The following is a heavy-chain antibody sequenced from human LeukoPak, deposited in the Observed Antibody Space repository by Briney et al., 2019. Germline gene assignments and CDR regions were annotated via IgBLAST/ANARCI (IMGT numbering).Heavy chain of an antibody. CDR2: IYYSGST. CDR1: GGSISSYY. D-gene: IGHD3-22*01. V-gene: IGHV4-59*01. Sequence: SETLSLTCTVSGGSISSYYWSWIRQPQGKGLEWMGYIYYSGSTNYNPSLKSRVTISVDTSKNQFSLKLSSVTAADTAAYYCARSDFYYDSSGYYSPFDYWGQGTLVTVSS. CDR3: ARSDFYYDSSGYYSPFDY. J-gene: IGHJ4*02.